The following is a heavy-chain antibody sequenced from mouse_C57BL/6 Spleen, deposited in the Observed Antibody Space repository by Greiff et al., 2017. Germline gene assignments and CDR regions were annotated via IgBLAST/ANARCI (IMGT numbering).Heavy chain of an antibody. CDR2: IHPNSGST. V-gene: IGHV1-64*01. CDR3: ARVLYGSSYDYAMDY. J-gene: IGHJ4*01. D-gene: IGHD1-1*01. CDR1: GYTFTSYW. Sequence: VQLQQPGAELVKPGASVKLSCKASGYTFTSYWMHWVKQRPGQGLEWIGMIHPNSGSTNYNEKFKSKATLTVDKSSSTAYMQHSSLTAEDSAVYYCARVLYGSSYDYAMDYWGQGTSVTVSS.